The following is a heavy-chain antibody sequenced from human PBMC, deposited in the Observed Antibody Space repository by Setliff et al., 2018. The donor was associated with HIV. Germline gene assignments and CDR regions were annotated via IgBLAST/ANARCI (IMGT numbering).Heavy chain of an antibody. V-gene: IGHV4-39*01. CDR2: IYYSGST. CDR1: GGSISSSSYY. Sequence: SETLSLTCTVSGGSISSSSYYWGWIRQPPGKGLEWIGSIYYSGSTCYNPSLKSRVTISVDTSKNQFSLKLSSVTAADTAVYYCARHKGFGEFYFDYWGQGTLVTVSS. CDR3: ARHKGFGEFYFDY. D-gene: IGHD3-10*01. J-gene: IGHJ4*02.